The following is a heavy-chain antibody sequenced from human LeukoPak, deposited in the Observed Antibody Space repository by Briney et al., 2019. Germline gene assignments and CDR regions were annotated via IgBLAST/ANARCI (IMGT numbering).Heavy chain of an antibody. CDR1: GGSISSSSYY. J-gene: IGHJ4*02. D-gene: IGHD4-23*01. CDR2: IYYSGST. V-gene: IGHV4-39*01. CDR3: ARPRGSTVVTPVYFDY. Sequence: SETLSLTCTVSGGSISSSSYYWGWIRQPPGKGLEWIGSIYYSGSTYYNPSLKSRVTISVDTSKNQFSLKLSSVTAADTAVYYCARPRGSTVVTPVYFDYWGQGTLVTVSS.